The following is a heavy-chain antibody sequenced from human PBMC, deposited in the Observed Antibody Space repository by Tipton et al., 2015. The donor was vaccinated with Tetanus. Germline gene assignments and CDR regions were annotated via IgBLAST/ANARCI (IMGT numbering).Heavy chain of an antibody. CDR1: GFTFKNYA. CDR2: VSSRGSST. Sequence: SLRLSCAGSGFTFKNYATGWVRQAPGKGLEWVSIVSSRGSSTYYADSVKGRFTISRDNSRNMLSLQMNSLKVEDTALYYCVKLSTMSGWYFDIWGRGTLVTVSS. J-gene: IGHJ2*01. D-gene: IGHD2-2*01. V-gene: IGHV3-23*01. CDR3: VKLSTMSGWYFDI.